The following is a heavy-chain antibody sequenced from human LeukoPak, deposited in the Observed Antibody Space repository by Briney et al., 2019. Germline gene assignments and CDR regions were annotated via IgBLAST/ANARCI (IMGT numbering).Heavy chain of an antibody. CDR2: IKSKTDGGTT. D-gene: IGHD3-3*01. Sequence: AGGSLRLSCAASGFTSSSYNMNWVRQAPGKGLEWVGRIKSKTDGGTTDYAAPVKGRFTISRDDSKNTLYLQMNSLKTEDTAVYYCTTDLDFWSGYSVYWGQGTLVTVSS. CDR3: TTDLDFWSGYSVY. CDR1: GFTSSSYN. J-gene: IGHJ4*02. V-gene: IGHV3-15*01.